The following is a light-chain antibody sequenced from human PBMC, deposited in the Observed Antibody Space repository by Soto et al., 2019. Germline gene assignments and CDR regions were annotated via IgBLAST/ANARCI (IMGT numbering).Light chain of an antibody. V-gene: IGKV1-5*03. CDR1: QSFSSW. Sequence: DIQMTQSPSTLSASVGDRVTITCRASQSFSSWLAWYQQKPGKAPKLLIYKASSLESGVPSRFSGSGSGTEFTLTISSLQPDDFATYCCQQYDSYPYTFGQGTKLEVK. CDR2: KAS. J-gene: IGKJ2*01. CDR3: QQYDSYPYT.